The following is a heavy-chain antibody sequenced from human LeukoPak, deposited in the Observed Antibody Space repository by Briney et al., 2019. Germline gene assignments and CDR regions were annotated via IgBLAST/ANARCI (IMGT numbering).Heavy chain of an antibody. D-gene: IGHD3-22*01. CDR2: IYYSGST. J-gene: IGHJ4*02. CDR3: ARRDSIGYYNY. CDR1: GGSISSYY. Sequence: SETLSLTCTVSGGSISSYYWSWIRQPPGKGLEWIGYIYYSGSTNYNPSLKSRVTISVDTSKNQFSLKVSSVTAADTAVYYCARRDSIGYYNYWGQGTLVTVSS. V-gene: IGHV4-59*08.